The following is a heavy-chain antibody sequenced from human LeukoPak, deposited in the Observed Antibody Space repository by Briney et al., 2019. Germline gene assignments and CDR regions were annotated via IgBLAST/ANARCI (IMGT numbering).Heavy chain of an antibody. Sequence: GGSLRLSCAASGFTLDDYAMHWVRQPPGKGLEWVSGISWNSGNIGYADSVKGRFTISRGNAKRSLYLQMDSLRVEDTALYYCVKDISGFYFGADYWGQGTLVTVSS. J-gene: IGHJ4*02. V-gene: IGHV3-9*01. CDR1: GFTLDDYA. D-gene: IGHD3-22*01. CDR2: ISWNSGNI. CDR3: VKDISGFYFGADY.